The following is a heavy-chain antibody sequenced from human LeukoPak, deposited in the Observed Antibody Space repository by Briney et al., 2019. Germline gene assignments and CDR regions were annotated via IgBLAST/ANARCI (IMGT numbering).Heavy chain of an antibody. D-gene: IGHD3-16*01. CDR2: TIPIFGTA. Sequence: GASVKVSCKASGGTFSSYAISWVRQAPGQGLEWMGRTIPIFGTANYAQKFQGRVTITTDESTSTAYMELSSLRSEDTAVYYCARAYYDYVWGSYRTPFDWGQGTLSPSPQ. CDR1: GGTFSSYA. CDR3: ARAYYDYVWGSYRTPFD. J-gene: IGHJ4*02. V-gene: IGHV1-69*05.